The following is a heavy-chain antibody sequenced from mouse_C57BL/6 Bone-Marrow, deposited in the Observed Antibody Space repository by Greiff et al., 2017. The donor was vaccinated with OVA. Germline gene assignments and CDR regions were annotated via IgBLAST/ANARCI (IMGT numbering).Heavy chain of an antibody. V-gene: IGHV1-61*01. CDR3: ARNPDYYGSSYPYAMDY. J-gene: IGHJ4*01. Sequence: QVQLQQPGAELVKPGSSVKLSCKASGYTFTSYWMDWVKQRPGQGLEWIGNIYPSDSETHYNQKFKDKATLTVDKSSSTAYMQLSSLTSEDSAVYYCARNPDYYGSSYPYAMDYWGQGTSVTVS. CDR1: GYTFTSYW. D-gene: IGHD1-1*01. CDR2: IYPSDSET.